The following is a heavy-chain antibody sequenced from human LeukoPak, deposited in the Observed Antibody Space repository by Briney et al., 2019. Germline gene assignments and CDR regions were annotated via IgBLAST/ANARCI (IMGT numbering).Heavy chain of an antibody. Sequence: SETLSLTCAVYGGSFSGYYWSWIRQAPGKGLEWIGEINHSGSTNYNPSLKSRVTISVDTSKNQFSLKLSSVTAADTAVYYCASKWELRHYWGQGTLVTVSS. V-gene: IGHV4-34*01. D-gene: IGHD1-26*01. J-gene: IGHJ4*02. CDR3: ASKWELRHY. CDR2: INHSGST. CDR1: GGSFSGYY.